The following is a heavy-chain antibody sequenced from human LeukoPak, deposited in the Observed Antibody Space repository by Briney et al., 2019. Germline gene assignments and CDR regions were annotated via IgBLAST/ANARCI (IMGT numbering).Heavy chain of an antibody. J-gene: IGHJ3*02. CDR1: GFIFSPYW. CDR3: ARDGETMVAFDI. V-gene: IGHV3-7*01. CDR2: MKEDGGEK. D-gene: IGHD3-10*01. Sequence: GGSLRLSCAASGFIFSPYWVTWVRQAPGMGLEWVANMKEDGGEKFYVDSVRGRFTISRDNAKNSLYLQMNSLRAEDTAVYYCARDGETMVAFDIWGQGTMVTVSS.